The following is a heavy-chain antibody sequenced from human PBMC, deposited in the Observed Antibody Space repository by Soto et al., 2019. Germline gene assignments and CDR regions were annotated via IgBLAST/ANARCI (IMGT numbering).Heavy chain of an antibody. CDR3: AKGVCSGGSCYSGVLVY. V-gene: IGHV3-9*01. CDR2: ISWNSGSI. CDR1: GFTFDDYA. Sequence: LRLSCAASGFTFDDYAMHWVRQAPGKGLEWVSGISWNSGSIGYADSVKGRFTISRDNAKNSLYLQMNSLRAEDTALYYCAKGVCSGGSCYSGVLVYWGQGTLVTVSS. D-gene: IGHD2-15*01. J-gene: IGHJ4*02.